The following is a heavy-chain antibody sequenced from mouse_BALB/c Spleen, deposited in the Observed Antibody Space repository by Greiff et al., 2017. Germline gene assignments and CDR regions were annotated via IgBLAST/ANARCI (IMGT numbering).Heavy chain of an antibody. Sequence: VQLQQSGAELVRSGASVKLSCTASGFNIKDYYIHWVKQRPEQGLEWIGWIDPENGDTEYAPKFQGKATMTADTSSNTAYLQLSSLTSEDTAVYYCKTSYYGISPWFAYWGQGTLVTVSA. J-gene: IGHJ3*01. D-gene: IGHD1-1*01. CDR3: KTSYYGISPWFAY. CDR2: IDPENGDT. V-gene: IGHV14-4*02. CDR1: GFNIKDYY.